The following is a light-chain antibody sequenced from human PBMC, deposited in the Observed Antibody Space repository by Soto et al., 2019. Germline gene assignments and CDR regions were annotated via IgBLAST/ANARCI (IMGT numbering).Light chain of an antibody. V-gene: IGLV2-14*01. CDR3: SSYTSSSTLV. CDR2: DVS. CDR1: SSDVGGYNY. Sequence: QSALTQPASGSGSPGQSITISCTGTSSDVGGYNYVSWYQQHPGKAPKLMIYDVSNRPSGVSNRFSGSKSGNTASLTISGLQAEDEADYYCSSYTSSSTLVFGTGTKLTLL. J-gene: IGLJ1*01.